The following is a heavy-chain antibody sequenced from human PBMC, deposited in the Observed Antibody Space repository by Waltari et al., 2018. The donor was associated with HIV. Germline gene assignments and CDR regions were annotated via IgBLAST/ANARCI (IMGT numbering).Heavy chain of an antibody. D-gene: IGHD4-17*01. J-gene: IGHJ4*02. V-gene: IGHV1-2*02. CDR3: ARNLDGDYVLAY. Sequence: QVQLDQSGAGVQKPWAPGKVSCKGSGDTFTSYQNNRGRQAPGQGLEWMGWINRNNGGTNYAQKFQDRVTMTRDTSISTAYMELSRLRSDDTAVYYCARNLDGDYVLAYWGQGILVTVSS. CDR1: GDTFTSYQ. CDR2: INRNNGGT.